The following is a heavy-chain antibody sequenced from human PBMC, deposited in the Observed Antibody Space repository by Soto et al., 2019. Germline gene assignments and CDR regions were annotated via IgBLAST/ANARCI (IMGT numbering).Heavy chain of an antibody. Sequence: GGSLRLSCAASGFTFSSSWMSWARQAPGKGLEWVANIKQDGSEKYYVDSVKGRFTISRDNAKNSLYLQMNSLRAEDTAVYYCARSDCSSTSCDYYYGMDVWGQGTTVTVSS. V-gene: IGHV3-7*05. CDR3: ARSDCSSTSCDYYYGMDV. CDR1: GFTFSSSW. CDR2: IKQDGSEK. J-gene: IGHJ6*02. D-gene: IGHD2-2*01.